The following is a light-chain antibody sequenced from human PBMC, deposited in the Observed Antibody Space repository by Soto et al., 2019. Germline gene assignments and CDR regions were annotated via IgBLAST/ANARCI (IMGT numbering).Light chain of an antibody. V-gene: IGLV2-23*01. CDR2: EAS. Sequence: QYVLTQPASVSGSPGQSITISCTGTSSDVGGYNLVSWYQQHPGKAPKLMIYEASRRPSGVSNRFSGSKSGNTASLTISGLQAEDEADYYCFSYAGSSIRYVFGTGPKVIGL. CDR3: FSYAGSSIRYV. J-gene: IGLJ1*01. CDR1: SSDVGGYNL.